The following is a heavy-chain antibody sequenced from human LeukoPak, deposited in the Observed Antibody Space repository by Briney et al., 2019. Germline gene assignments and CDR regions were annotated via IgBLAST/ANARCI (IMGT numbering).Heavy chain of an antibody. Sequence: GGSLRLSCEASGFTFSAYAMTWVRQAPGKGLEWVAVIWYDGTNKYYADSVKGRFTISRDNSKNTLYLQMNSLRAEDTAVYYCARIGGDRHPIEYWGQGTLVTVSS. CDR1: GFTFSAYA. V-gene: IGHV3-33*07. CDR3: ARIGGDRHPIEY. CDR2: IWYDGTNK. D-gene: IGHD2-21*02. J-gene: IGHJ4*02.